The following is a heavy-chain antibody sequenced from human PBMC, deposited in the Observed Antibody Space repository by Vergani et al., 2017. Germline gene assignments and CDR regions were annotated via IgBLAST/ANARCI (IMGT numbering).Heavy chain of an antibody. Sequence: QVQLVQSGAEVKKPGASVKVSCKASGYTFTGYYMHWVRQAPGQGLEWMGWINPNSGGTNYAQKFQGRVTMTRDTSISTAYMELSRLRSDDTAVYYCARGPYIYDYVWGRSGYFDYWGQGTLVTVSS. D-gene: IGHD3-16*01. V-gene: IGHV1-2*02. CDR3: ARGPYIYDYVWGRSGYFDY. CDR2: INPNSGGT. CDR1: GYTFTGYY. J-gene: IGHJ4*02.